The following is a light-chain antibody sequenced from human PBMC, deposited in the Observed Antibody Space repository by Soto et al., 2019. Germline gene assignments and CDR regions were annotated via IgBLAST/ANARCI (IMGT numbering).Light chain of an antibody. J-gene: IGKJ1*01. CDR3: QQYNAWPRT. CDR2: DAS. Sequence: EIVMTQSPATLSVSPGERATLSCRASLSVSRNLAWYQQKPGQAPRLLIFDASTRATGIPARFSGSGSGTEFTLTITSLQSEDFAVYYCQQYNAWPRTFGQGTKVEIX. CDR1: LSVSRN. V-gene: IGKV3-15*01.